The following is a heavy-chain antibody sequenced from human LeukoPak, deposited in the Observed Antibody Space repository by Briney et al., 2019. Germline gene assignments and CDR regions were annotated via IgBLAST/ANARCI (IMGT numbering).Heavy chain of an antibody. CDR2: ISSSSSYI. J-gene: IGHJ5*02. Sequence: GGSLRLSCAASGFDFSTYTMNWVRQAPGKGLEWVSSISSSSSYIYYADSVKGRFTISRDNSENTLYLQMSSLKTDDSAVYYCARNPAAWFGELSSWFDPWGQGTLVTVSS. D-gene: IGHD3-10*01. CDR3: ARNPAAWFGELSSWFDP. V-gene: IGHV3-21*01. CDR1: GFDFSTYT.